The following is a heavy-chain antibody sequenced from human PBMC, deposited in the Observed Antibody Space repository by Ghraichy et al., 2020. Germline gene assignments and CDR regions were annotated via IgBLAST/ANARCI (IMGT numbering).Heavy chain of an antibody. V-gene: IGHV3-23*01. CDR3: AKGISGGITIFGVAVDY. J-gene: IGHJ4*02. D-gene: IGHD3-3*01. CDR2: ISGSGGST. Sequence: GESLNISCAASGFTFSSYAMSWVRQAPRKGLEWVSDISGSGGSTYYADSVKGRFTISRDNSKSTLYLQMNSLRAEDTAVYYCAKGISGGITIFGVAVDYWSQGTLVTVSS. CDR1: GFTFSSYA.